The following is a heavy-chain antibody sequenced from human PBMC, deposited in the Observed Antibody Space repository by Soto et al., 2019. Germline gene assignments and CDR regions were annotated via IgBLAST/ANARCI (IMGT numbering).Heavy chain of an antibody. CDR2: INHSGST. CDR3: ARGITYYYCWSGYHDVFDF. D-gene: IGHD3-3*01. V-gene: IGHV4-34*01. CDR1: GGSFSGYY. J-gene: IGHJ5*01. Sequence: SETLSLTCAVYGGSFSGYYWSWIRQPPGKGLEWIGEINHSGSTNYNPSLKSRVTISVDTSKNQFSLKLSSVTAADTAVYYCARGITYYYCWSGYHDVFDFWGQGTLVTVSS.